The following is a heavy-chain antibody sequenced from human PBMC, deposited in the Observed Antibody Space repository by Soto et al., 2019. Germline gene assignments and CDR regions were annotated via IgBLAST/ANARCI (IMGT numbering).Heavy chain of an antibody. CDR2: IYHSGSA. D-gene: IGHD3-9*01. J-gene: IGHJ4*02. CDR3: ASSPGYDILTGYPIQTFDY. Sequence: SETLSLTCLVSGQYIKSNFWWAWVRQSPGKGLEWIGDIYHSGSAIYTPSLKSRVTLSVDTSKNQFSLKLSSVTAADTAVYYCASSPGYDILTGYPIQTFDYWGQGTLVTVSS. V-gene: IGHV4-4*02. CDR1: GQYIKSNFW.